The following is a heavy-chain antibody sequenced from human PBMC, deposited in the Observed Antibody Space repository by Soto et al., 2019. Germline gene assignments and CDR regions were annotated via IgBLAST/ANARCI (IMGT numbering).Heavy chain of an antibody. CDR1: GGPIRRYC. CDR2: IYASGNT. CDR3: ARGGGKYYYESSGHSNHGMDV. Sequence: SETLSLTCTVSGGPIRRYCWSWIRQPPGKGLERIGYIYASGNTDYNPSLKSRVTMSVDTSKNQFSLKLSSVTTADTAVYYCARGGGKYYYESSGHSNHGMDVWSRGTTVTVTS. V-gene: IGHV4-59*01. D-gene: IGHD3-22*01. J-gene: IGHJ6*02.